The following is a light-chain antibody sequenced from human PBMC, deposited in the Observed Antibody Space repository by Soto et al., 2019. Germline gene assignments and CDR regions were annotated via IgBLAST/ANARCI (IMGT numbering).Light chain of an antibody. J-gene: IGKJ1*01. CDR2: GAS. V-gene: IGKV3-20*01. CDR1: QSVSSSY. CDR3: QQHGSSPWT. Sequence: EIGLTQSPGTLSLSPGKRATLSCRASQSVSSSYLAWYQQKPGQAPRLLIYGASSRATGIPDRFSGSGSGTDFTLTINRLEPEDFAVYYCQQHGSSPWTFGQGTKVDIK.